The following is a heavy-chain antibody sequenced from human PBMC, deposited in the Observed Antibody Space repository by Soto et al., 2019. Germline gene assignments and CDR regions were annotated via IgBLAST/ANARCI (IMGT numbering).Heavy chain of an antibody. V-gene: IGHV3-72*01. CDR1: GFTFSDHY. J-gene: IGHJ3*02. Sequence: GGALRLYCSASGFTFSDHYMDWVRQAPGKGLEWVGRTRNKANSYTTEYAASVKGRFTISRDDSKNSLYLQMNSLKTEDTAVYYCARPSSGLDAFDIWGQGTMVTVS. CDR3: ARPSSGLDAFDI. CDR2: TRNKANSYTT. D-gene: IGHD6-19*01.